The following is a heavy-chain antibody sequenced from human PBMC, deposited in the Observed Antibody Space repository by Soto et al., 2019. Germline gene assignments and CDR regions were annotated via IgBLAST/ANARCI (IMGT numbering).Heavy chain of an antibody. V-gene: IGHV4-59*01. CDR3: ARYRMYCSGYYYMDV. CDR2: IYYSGST. D-gene: IGHD3-10*01. Sequence: SETLSLTCTVSGGSISSYYWSWIRQPPGKGLEWIGYIYYSGSTNYNPSLKSRVTISVDTSKNQFSLKLSSVTAADTAVYYCARYRMYCSGYYYMDVWGKGTTVTVSS. CDR1: GGSISSYY. J-gene: IGHJ6*03.